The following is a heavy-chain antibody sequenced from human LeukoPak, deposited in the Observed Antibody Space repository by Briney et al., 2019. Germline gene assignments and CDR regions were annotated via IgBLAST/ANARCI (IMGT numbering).Heavy chain of an antibody. CDR3: ARARFGEHFDY. Sequence: PSETLSLTCTVSGGSISSYYWSWIRQPPGKGLEWIGYIYYSGSTNYNPSLKSRVTISVDTSKNQFSLKPSSVTAADTAVYYCARARFGEHFDYWGQGTLVTVSS. J-gene: IGHJ4*02. CDR2: IYYSGST. CDR1: GGSISSYY. V-gene: IGHV4-59*01. D-gene: IGHD3-10*01.